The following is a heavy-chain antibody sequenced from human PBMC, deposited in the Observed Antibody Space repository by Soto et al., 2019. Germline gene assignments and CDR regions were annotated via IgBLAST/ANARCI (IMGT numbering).Heavy chain of an antibody. V-gene: IGHV3-72*01. Sequence: PGGSLRLSCAGSGFTLSDHHIDWVRQAPGKGLEWDGRSRDKAQGYSTAYAASVKGRFTTSRDESMNSVYLQMNSLKTEDTAVYYCVRATYFSDSSCYTRCFDYWGQGTLVTVSS. D-gene: IGHD3-22*01. J-gene: IGHJ4*02. CDR1: GFTLSDHH. CDR2: SRDKAQGYST. CDR3: VRATYFSDSSCYTRCFDY.